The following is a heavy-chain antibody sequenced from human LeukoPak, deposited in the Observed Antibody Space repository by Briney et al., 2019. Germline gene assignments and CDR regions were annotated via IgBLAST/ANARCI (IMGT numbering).Heavy chain of an antibody. CDR1: GGTFSSYA. CDR3: AREARFGEDYYYYMDV. Sequence: EASVKVSCKASGGTFSSYAISLVRQAPGQGLEWMGGIIPIFGTANYAQKFQGRVTITADESTSTAYMELSSLRSEGTAVYYCAREARFGEDYYYYMDVWGKGTTVTVSS. V-gene: IGHV1-69*13. J-gene: IGHJ6*03. CDR2: IIPIFGTA. D-gene: IGHD3-10*01.